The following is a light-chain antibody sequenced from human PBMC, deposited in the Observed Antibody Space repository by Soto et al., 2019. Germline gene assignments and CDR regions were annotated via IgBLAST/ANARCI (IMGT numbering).Light chain of an antibody. CDR3: AAWDDSRDVV. V-gene: IGLV1-44*01. CDR1: SSNIGSNT. CDR2: SNN. J-gene: IGLJ2*01. Sequence: QSVLTQPPSASGTPGQRVTSSCSGSSSNIGSNTVNWYQQLPGTAPKLLIYSNNQRPSGVPDRFSGSKSGTSASLAISGLQSEDGADYYCAAWDDSRDVVFGGGTKVTVL.